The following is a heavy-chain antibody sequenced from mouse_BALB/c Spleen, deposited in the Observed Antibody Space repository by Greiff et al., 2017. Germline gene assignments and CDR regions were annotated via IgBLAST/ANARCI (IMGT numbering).Heavy chain of an antibody. CDR2: IWGDGST. J-gene: IGHJ4*01. Sequence: VQLQQSGPGLVAPSQSLSITCTVSGFSLTGYGVNWVRQPPGKGLEWLGMIWGDGSTDYNSALKSRLIISKDNSKGQVFLKINSLQTDDTARYYGARDPLNGVYAMDYWGEGTSVTVSS. V-gene: IGHV2-6-7*01. CDR1: GFSLTGYG. CDR3: ARDPLNGVYAMDY.